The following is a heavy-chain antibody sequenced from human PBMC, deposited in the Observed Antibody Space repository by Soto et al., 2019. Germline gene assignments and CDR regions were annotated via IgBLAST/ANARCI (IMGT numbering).Heavy chain of an antibody. V-gene: IGHV3-30*18. Sequence: GGSLRLSCAVSGFTFNIFGMHWVRQAPGKGLEWVAVISYDGSKTYYADSVKGRFFISRDNSKNTLYLQMNSLRAEDTAVYYCVKDSIYSAPPADGFHHWGQGGLVTVSS. CDR2: ISYDGSKT. CDR3: VKDSIYSAPPADGFHH. CDR1: GFTFNIFG. J-gene: IGHJ1*01. D-gene: IGHD1-26*01.